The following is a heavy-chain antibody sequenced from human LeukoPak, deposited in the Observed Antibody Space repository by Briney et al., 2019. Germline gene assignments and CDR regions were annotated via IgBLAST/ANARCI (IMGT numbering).Heavy chain of an antibody. V-gene: IGHV3-20*04. D-gene: IGHD3-3*01. Sequence: GGSLRLSSAAPGFTFDDYGMTWVRQAPAKELELASGTSRNGGSSGYADSVKGRFTITRDNVKNSLYLQMKNPRAEDTALYYCVRSIPILGVWGQGTLVTVTS. CDR1: GFTFDDYG. CDR2: TSRNGGSS. CDR3: VRSIPILGV. J-gene: IGHJ4*02.